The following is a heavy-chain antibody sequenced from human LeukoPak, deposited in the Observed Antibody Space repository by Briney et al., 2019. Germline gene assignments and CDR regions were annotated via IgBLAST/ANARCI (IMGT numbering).Heavy chain of an antibody. CDR1: GYTFTGYS. Sequence: GVPVMVSCKASGYTFTGYSIHWLRQAPGQGPEWMGWINPNSGDTNYAQKFQDRITLTRDTSISTAYLNLINLRSDDTAIYYCARPDVDYYNWFDPWGQGTLVTVSS. V-gene: IGHV1-2*02. D-gene: IGHD4-11*01. CDR3: ARPDVDYYNWFDP. J-gene: IGHJ5*02. CDR2: INPNSGDT.